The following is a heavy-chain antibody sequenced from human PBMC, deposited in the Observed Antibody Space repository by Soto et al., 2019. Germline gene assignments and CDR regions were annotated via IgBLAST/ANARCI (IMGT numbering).Heavy chain of an antibody. CDR1: GFPFSSYT. V-gene: IGHV3-21*02. J-gene: IGHJ6*02. CDR2: ITTAATRNI. Sequence: EVQLVESGGSLVNPGGSLRLSCSASGFPFSSYTMYWVRQAPGKGLEWVSSITTAATRNILYADSVKGRFTISRDNANNILYLQMNNVRVEDTAVYYCARDDPIFGAIPRMDIWGQGTTVTVSS. D-gene: IGHD3-3*01. CDR3: ARDDPIFGAIPRMDI.